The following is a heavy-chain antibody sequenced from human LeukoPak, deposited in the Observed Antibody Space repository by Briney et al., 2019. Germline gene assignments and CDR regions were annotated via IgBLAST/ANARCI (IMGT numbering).Heavy chain of an antibody. V-gene: IGHV5-51*01. CDR1: GYSFTSYC. CDR2: INPCDSDT. D-gene: IGHD5-18*01. CDR3: ARREYSYGYGYYFDY. Sequence: GESLKISSKASGYSFTSYCIGCWSQLPGKGREWMRIINPCDSDTRYSPSLQGQVTISADKSINNAYLQLSSLKASDTAMYYCARREYSYGYGYYFDYWSQGTLVTVSS. J-gene: IGHJ4*02.